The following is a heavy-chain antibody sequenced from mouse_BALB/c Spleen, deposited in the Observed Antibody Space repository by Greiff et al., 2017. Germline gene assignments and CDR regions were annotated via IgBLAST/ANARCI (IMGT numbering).Heavy chain of an antibody. D-gene: IGHD1-1*01. V-gene: IGHV2-4-1*01. CDR1: GFSLTSYG. Sequence: VKLQESGPGLVQPSQSLSITCTVSGFSLTSYGVHWVRQSPGKGLEWLGVIWSGGSTDYNAAFISRLSISKDNSKSQVFFKMNSLQADDTAIYYCASHYYGSSLYAMDYWGQGTSVTVSS. CDR2: IWSGGST. CDR3: ASHYYGSSLYAMDY. J-gene: IGHJ4*01.